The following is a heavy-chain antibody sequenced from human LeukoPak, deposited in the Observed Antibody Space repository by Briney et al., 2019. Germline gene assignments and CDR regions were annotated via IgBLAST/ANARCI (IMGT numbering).Heavy chain of an antibody. D-gene: IGHD3-3*01. CDR1: GGTISSYY. CDR2: IYYSGST. J-gene: IGHJ4*02. Sequence: PSETLSLTCTVSGGTISSYYWSWIRQPPGKGLEWIGYIYYSGSTNYNPSLKSRVTISVDTSKNPFSLKLSSVTAADTAVYYCARSAPYLLRFLEYHFDYWGQGTLVTVSS. CDR3: ARSAPYLLRFLEYHFDY. V-gene: IGHV4-59*01.